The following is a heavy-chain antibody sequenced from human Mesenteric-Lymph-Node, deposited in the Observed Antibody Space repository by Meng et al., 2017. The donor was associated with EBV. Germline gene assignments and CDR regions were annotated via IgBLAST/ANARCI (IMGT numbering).Heavy chain of an antibody. J-gene: IGHJ4*02. D-gene: IGHD3-22*01. V-gene: IGHV2-5*02. CDR1: GFSLSTSGVG. CDR2: IYWDEDK. Sequence: QITLRESGPTLVKPTQTLTLTCPFSGFSLSTSGVGVGWIRQSPGKALEWLALIYWDEDKRYSPSLKSRLTITKDTSKNQVILTMTNMDPVDTATYYCVRKNFHGDGGYYDLDYWGQGILVTVAS. CDR3: VRKNFHGDGGYYDLDY.